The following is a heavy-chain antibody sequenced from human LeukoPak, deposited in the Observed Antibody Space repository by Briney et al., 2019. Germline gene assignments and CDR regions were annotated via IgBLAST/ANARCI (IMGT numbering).Heavy chain of an antibody. V-gene: IGHV4-30-4*01. CDR1: GGSISSGDYY. CDR2: IYYSGSP. J-gene: IGHJ4*02. CDR3: ARASDGSGSLLDY. Sequence: SETLSLTCTVSGGSISSGDYYWSWIRQPPGKGLEWIGYIYYSGSPYYNPSLKSRVTISVDRSKNQFSLKLSSVTAADTAVYYCARASDGSGSLLDYWGQGTLVTVSS. D-gene: IGHD3-10*01.